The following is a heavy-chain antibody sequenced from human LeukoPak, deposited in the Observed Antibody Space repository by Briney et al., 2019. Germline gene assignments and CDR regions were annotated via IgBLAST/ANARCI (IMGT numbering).Heavy chain of an antibody. D-gene: IGHD2-21*02. V-gene: IGHV3-48*01. CDR1: GSTFSSYS. J-gene: IGHJ4*02. Sequence: GGSLRLSCAASGSTFSSYSMNWVRQAPGKGLEWVSYISSSSDTIYYAASVKGRFTISRDNAKKSLALQMNSLRAEDTAVYYCARENCGGDCYSPLDYWGQGTLVTVSS. CDR2: ISSSSDTI. CDR3: ARENCGGDCYSPLDY.